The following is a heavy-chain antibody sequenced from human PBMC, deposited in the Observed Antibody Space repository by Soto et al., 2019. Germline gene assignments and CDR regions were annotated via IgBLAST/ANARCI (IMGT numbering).Heavy chain of an antibody. Sequence: SVKVSCKASGGTFSSYAISWVRQAPGQGLEWMGRIIPILGIANYAQKFQGRVTITADKSTSTAYMELSSLRSEDTAVYYCARESNVYYYGSVYWGQGTLVTVSS. J-gene: IGHJ4*02. CDR3: ARESNVYYYGSVY. V-gene: IGHV1-69*04. CDR2: IIPILGIA. CDR1: GGTFSSYA. D-gene: IGHD3-10*01.